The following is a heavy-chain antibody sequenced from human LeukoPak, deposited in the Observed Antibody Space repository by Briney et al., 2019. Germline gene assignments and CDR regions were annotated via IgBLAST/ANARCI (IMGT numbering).Heavy chain of an antibody. CDR2: ISSSGSTI. Sequence: PGGSLRLSCAASGFTFSSYEMNWVRQAPGKGLEWVSYISSSGSTIYYADSVKGRFTISRDNAKNSLYLQMNSLRAEDTAVYYCARVIPGDSDLDYWGQGTLVTVSS. CDR1: GFTFSSYE. D-gene: IGHD2-21*02. J-gene: IGHJ4*02. V-gene: IGHV3-48*03. CDR3: ARVIPGDSDLDY.